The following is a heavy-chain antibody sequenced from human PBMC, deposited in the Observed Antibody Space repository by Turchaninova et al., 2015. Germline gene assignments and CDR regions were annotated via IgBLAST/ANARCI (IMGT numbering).Heavy chain of an antibody. V-gene: IGHV3-30*02. CDR2: IWYVGKKK. CDR1: GFTFGSYV. Sequence: QVQLVASGGGVVQPGGSLRLSSAASGFTFGSYVMQCVRRAPGKGMGWVAFIWYVGKKKYYADSVKGRFTIHRDNSKNTLYLQMNSLGAEDTAVYYCAKGPSGYCSYYFDYWGQGTLVTVSS. CDR3: AKGPSGYCSYYFDY. D-gene: IGHD3-22*01. J-gene: IGHJ4*02.